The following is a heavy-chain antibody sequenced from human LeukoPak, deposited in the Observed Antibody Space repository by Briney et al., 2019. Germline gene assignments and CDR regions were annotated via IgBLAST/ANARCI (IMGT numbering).Heavy chain of an antibody. CDR1: GGSISSYD. Sequence: SETLSLTCTGSGGSISSYDWSWIRQPAGKGLEWIGRTYTSGSTNYNPSLKSRVTMSVDTAKNHFSLKLTSVTAADTAVYSCARGGSHRYFDLWGRGTLVTVSA. CDR3: ARGGSHRYFDL. J-gene: IGHJ2*01. CDR2: TYTSGST. V-gene: IGHV4-4*07.